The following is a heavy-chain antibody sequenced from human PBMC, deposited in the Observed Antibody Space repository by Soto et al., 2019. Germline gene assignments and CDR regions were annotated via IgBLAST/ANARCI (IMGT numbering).Heavy chain of an antibody. CDR2: IIPIFGTP. D-gene: IGHD4-17*01. V-gene: IGHV1-69*01. CDR3: GREVRYDYGDYAVYYYGVAV. CDR1: GGNFSSFA. Sequence: QAQLVQSGAEVKKPGSSVQVSCKASGGNFSSFAFSWVRQAPGQGLEWMGGIIPIFGTPNYAPKFQGRVTITADESTSTVHMEVSSLRSEDTAVYYCGREVRYDYGDYAVYYYGVAVWGQGTPVTVSS. J-gene: IGHJ6*02.